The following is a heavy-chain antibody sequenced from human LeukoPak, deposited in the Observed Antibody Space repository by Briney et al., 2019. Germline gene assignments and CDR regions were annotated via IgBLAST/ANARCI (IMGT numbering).Heavy chain of an antibody. CDR3: ARAYSNGWYFFDY. J-gene: IGHJ4*02. D-gene: IGHD6-19*01. CDR2: ISSSSTTL. V-gene: IGHV3-48*02. CDR1: GFTFSSYS. Sequence: PGGSLRPSCAASGFTFSSYSMNWVRQAPGKGLEWVSYISSSSTTLYYADSVKGRFTISRDNAKSSLYLQMNSLRDEDTAVYYCARAYSNGWYFFDYWGQGTLVTVSS.